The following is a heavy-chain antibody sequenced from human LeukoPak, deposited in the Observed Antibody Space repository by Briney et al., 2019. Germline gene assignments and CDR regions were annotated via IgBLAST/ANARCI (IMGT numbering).Heavy chain of an antibody. D-gene: IGHD3-22*01. J-gene: IGHJ5*02. CDR2: INPSGGST. Sequence: ASVKVSCKASGYTFTSYYMHWVRQAPGQGLEWMGIINPSGGSTSYAQKLQGRVTMTTDTSTSTAYMELRSLRSDDTAVYYCARVQYYYDSSGSNWFDPWGQGTLVTVSS. CDR1: GYTFTSYY. CDR3: ARVQYYYDSSGSNWFDP. V-gene: IGHV1-46*01.